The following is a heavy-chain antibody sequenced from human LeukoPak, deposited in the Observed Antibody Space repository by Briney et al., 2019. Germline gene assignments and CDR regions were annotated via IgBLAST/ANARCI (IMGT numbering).Heavy chain of an antibody. D-gene: IGHD4-17*01. CDR1: GFTFSNYV. Sequence: GGSLRLSCTASGFTFSNYVMNWVRQAPGKGLEWVSVISGSGTRTYYADSVKGRFTIYRDNSRNTLDLQMNSLRAEDTAVYYCARPYGDYFDYWGQGTLVTVSS. CDR2: ISGSGTRT. V-gene: IGHV3-23*01. J-gene: IGHJ4*02. CDR3: ARPYGDYFDY.